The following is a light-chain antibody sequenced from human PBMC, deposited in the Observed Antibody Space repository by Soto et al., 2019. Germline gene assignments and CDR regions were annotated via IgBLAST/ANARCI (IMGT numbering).Light chain of an antibody. V-gene: IGKV1-39*01. Sequence: DIQMTQSPSSLSASVGDRVTITCRASQSITNYLNWYQHKPGKAPKLLVYAASSLQSGVPSRFSGSGSGTDCTLTISSLQPEDFATYFCQQSHNMPFTFGPGTKVDIK. J-gene: IGKJ3*01. CDR2: AAS. CDR1: QSITNY. CDR3: QQSHNMPFT.